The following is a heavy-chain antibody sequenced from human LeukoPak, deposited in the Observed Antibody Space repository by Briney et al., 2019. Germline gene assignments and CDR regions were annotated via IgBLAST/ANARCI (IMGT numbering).Heavy chain of an antibody. V-gene: IGHV3-23*01. J-gene: IGHJ6*03. D-gene: IGHD3-10*01. CDR2: ISGSGGST. CDR1: GFTFPRHG. Sequence: GGSLRLSCAASGFTFPRHGINWVRQAPGKGLEWVSAISGSGGSTYYADSVKGRFTISRDNSKNTLYLQMNSLRAEDTAVYYCAKVISTRRYYYYMDVWGKGTTVTVSS. CDR3: AKVISTRRYYYYMDV.